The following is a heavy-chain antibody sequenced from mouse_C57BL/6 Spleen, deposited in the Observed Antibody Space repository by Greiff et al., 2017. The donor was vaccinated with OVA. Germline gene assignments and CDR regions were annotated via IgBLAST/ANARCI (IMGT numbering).Heavy chain of an antibody. Sequence: VQLKESGPELVKPGASVKISCKASGYSFTDYNMNWVKQSNGKSLEWIGVINPNYGTTSYNQKFKGKATLTVDQSSSTAYMQLNSLTSEDSAVYYCARRDYYGSSYDWYFDVWGTGTTVTVSS. D-gene: IGHD1-1*01. CDR2: INPNYGTT. CDR3: ARRDYYGSSYDWYFDV. V-gene: IGHV1-39*01. J-gene: IGHJ1*03. CDR1: GYSFTDYN.